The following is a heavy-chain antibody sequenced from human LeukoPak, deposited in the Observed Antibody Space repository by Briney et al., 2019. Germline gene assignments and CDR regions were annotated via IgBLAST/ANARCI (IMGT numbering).Heavy chain of an antibody. D-gene: IGHD2-2*01. V-gene: IGHV1-8*03. Sequence: ASVKVSCKASGYTFTSYDINWVRRATGQGLEWMGWMNPNSGNTGYAQKFQGRVTITRNTSISTAYMELSSLRSEDTAVYYCARVPAAMGYYYYYYMDVWGKGTTVTVSS. J-gene: IGHJ6*03. CDR2: MNPNSGNT. CDR1: GYTFTSYD. CDR3: ARVPAAMGYYYYYYMDV.